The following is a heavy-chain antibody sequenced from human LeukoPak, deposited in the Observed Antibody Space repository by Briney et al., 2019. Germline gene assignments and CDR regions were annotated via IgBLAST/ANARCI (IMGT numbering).Heavy chain of an antibody. V-gene: IGHV4-4*07. Sequence: SETLSLTCTVSGGSISSYYWSWIRQPAGKGLEWIGRIYTSGSTNYNPSLKSRVTMSVDTSKNQFSLKLSSVTAADTAVYYCARLKRLSGFPYYFDYWGQGTLVTVSS. J-gene: IGHJ4*02. CDR2: IYTSGST. D-gene: IGHD6-25*01. CDR3: ARLKRLSGFPYYFDY. CDR1: GGSISSYY.